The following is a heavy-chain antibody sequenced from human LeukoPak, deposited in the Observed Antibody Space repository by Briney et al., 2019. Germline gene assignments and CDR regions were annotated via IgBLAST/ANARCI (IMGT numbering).Heavy chain of an antibody. J-gene: IGHJ4*02. V-gene: IGHV4-59*01. CDR3: ARHVGIHLWSLYFDY. Sequence: SETLSLTCTVSGGSISSYYWSWIRQPPGKGLEWIGYIYYGGSTNYNPSLKSRVTISVDTSKNQFSLKLSSVTAADTAVYYCARHVGIHLWSLYFDYWGQGSLVTVSS. D-gene: IGHD5-18*01. CDR2: IYYGGST. CDR1: GGSISSYY.